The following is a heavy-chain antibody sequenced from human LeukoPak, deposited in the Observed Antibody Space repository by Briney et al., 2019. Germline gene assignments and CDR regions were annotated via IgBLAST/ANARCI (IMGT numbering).Heavy chain of an antibody. CDR2: IYHSGST. Sequence: SETLSLTCTVSGYSISSGYYWSWIGQPPGKGLEWIGSIYHSGSTYYNPSLKSRVTISVDTSKNQFSLKLSSVTAADTAVYYCARDKSLITAMDHSFIFDYWGQGTLVTVSS. D-gene: IGHD5-18*01. V-gene: IGHV4-38-2*02. J-gene: IGHJ4*02. CDR1: GYSISSGYY. CDR3: ARDKSLITAMDHSFIFDY.